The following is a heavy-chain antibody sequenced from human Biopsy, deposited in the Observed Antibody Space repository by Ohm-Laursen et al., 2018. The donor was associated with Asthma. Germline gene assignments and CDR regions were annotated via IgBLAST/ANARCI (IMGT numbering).Heavy chain of an antibody. D-gene: IGHD4-11*01. CDR1: GDSFSNYA. CDR3: ARDRGLQTLRVDP. V-gene: IGHV1-18*01. Sequence: ASVKVSCKASGDSFSNYAISWVRQAPGQGLEWMGWINAYNGNTNYAQKLQGRVTMTTDTSTSTAYTELRSLRSDDTAVYYCARDRGLQTLRVDPWGQGTLVTVSS. CDR2: INAYNGNT. J-gene: IGHJ5*02.